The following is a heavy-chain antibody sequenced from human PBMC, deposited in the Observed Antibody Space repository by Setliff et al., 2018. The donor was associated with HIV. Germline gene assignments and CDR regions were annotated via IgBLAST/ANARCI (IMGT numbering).Heavy chain of an antibody. Sequence: PSETLSLICTVSGGSMKNFYWTWVRQVPGGRLQWIGHIHYSGIVNYSPSLSSRLTISAQTSKNQFSLTLKSVTTADTALYFCARVAKDSSFFSTSGPSYFDPWGHGTLVTVSS. CDR3: ARVAKDSSFFSTSGPSYFDP. CDR2: IHYSGIV. V-gene: IGHV4-59*01. D-gene: IGHD3-10*01. CDR1: GGSMKNFY. J-gene: IGHJ5*02.